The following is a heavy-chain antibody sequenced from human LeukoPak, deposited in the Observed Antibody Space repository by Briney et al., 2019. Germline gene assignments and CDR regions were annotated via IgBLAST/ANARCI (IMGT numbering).Heavy chain of an antibody. J-gene: IGHJ6*02. CDR1: GGSISSSSYY. CDR2: IYYTRST. V-gene: IGHV4-39*02. D-gene: IGHD3-22*01. Sequence: SSETLSLTCTVSGGSISSSSYYWGWIRQPPGKGLEWIGSIYYTRSTYYNPSLKSRVTISVDTSKNQFSLKLTSVTAADTAVYYCARDLYDSSGGYYYYGMDVWGQGTTVTVSS. CDR3: ARDLYDSSGGYYYYGMDV.